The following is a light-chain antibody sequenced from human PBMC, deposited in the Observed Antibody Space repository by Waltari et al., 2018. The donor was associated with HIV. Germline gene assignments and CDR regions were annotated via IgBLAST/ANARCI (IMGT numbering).Light chain of an antibody. CDR2: EVS. Sequence: QSALTQPASVSGSPGQSFTLYCTVTSSAVGSYEFVSWYQKHPDKAPKRMIYEVSKRPSGVSNRFSGSKSGNTASLTISVLQAEDEADYYCGSYAGRSTHVFGGGTKVTVL. CDR3: GSYAGRSTHV. J-gene: IGLJ1*01. CDR1: SSAVGSYEF. V-gene: IGLV2-23*02.